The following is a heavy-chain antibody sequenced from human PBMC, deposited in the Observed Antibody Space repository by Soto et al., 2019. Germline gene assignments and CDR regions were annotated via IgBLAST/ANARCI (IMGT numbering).Heavy chain of an antibody. V-gene: IGHV4-59*13. CDR1: CSFISNAD. CDR3: ATARGYDSPVYYYGMDV. J-gene: IGHJ6*02. CDR2: IYNSGTT. D-gene: IGHD2-2*01. Sequence: SETLSLTCTVSCSFISNADCTWIRLTPGKVLEYIGFIYNSGTTNYHPSLKSRVTISIDTSKSQFYLKLTSVTAADTAIYYCATARGYDSPVYYYGMDVWGQGTTVT.